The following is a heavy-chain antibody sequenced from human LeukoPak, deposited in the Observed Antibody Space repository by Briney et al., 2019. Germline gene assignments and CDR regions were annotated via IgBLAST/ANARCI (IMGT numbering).Heavy chain of an antibody. CDR2: IYRSGST. V-gene: IGHV4-38-2*01. CDR3: ARSRGDSLSAFDY. D-gene: IGHD3-10*01. Sequence: SETLSLTCAVSGYSISSGFYWGWIRQPPGKGLEWIGNIYRSGSTYYDPSLKNRVPISIDTSKNQFSLKLTSVTAADTAVYYCARSRGDSLSAFDYWGQGTLVTVSS. J-gene: IGHJ4*02. CDR1: GYSISSGFY.